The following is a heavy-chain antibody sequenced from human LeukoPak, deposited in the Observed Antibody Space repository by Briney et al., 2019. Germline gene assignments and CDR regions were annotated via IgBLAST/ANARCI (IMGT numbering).Heavy chain of an antibody. CDR1: GFTFSSYA. CDR2: ISGSGGST. V-gene: IGHV3-23*01. CDR3: AKGVYSYGSALYAFDI. Sequence: GGSLRLSCAASGFTFSSYAMSWVRQAPGKGLEWVSAISGSGGSTYYADSVKGRFTISRDNSKNTLYLQMNSLRAEDTAVYYCAKGVYSYGSALYAFDIWGQGTMVTVPS. J-gene: IGHJ3*02. D-gene: IGHD5-18*01.